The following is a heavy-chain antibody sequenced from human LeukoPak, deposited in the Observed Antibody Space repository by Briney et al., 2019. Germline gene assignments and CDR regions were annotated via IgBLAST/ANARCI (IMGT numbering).Heavy chain of an antibody. CDR2: IYYSGST. Sequence: SETLSLTCTDSGGSLSSSSYYYGWLRQPPGKGLEWIGIIYYSGSTYYNPSLKSRVTISVDTSKKQFSLKLTSVTAADTAVYYCASPSVGAITGIDYWGQGILVTVSS. CDR1: GGSLSSSSYY. J-gene: IGHJ4*02. CDR3: ASPSVGAITGIDY. V-gene: IGHV4-39*01. D-gene: IGHD1-26*01.